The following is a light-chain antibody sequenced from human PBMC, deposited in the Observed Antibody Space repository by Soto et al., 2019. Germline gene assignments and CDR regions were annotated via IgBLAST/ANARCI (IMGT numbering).Light chain of an antibody. CDR2: DVT. CDR3: TSYTSSSTYV. CDR1: SSDVGGYNY. J-gene: IGLJ1*01. V-gene: IGLV2-14*03. Sequence: LTQPASVSGSPGQSITISCTGTSSDVGGYNYVFWYQHPPGKAPKLMIYDVTNRPSGVSNRFSGSKSGNTASLTISGLQAEDEADYYCTSYTSSSTYVFGTGTKVTVL.